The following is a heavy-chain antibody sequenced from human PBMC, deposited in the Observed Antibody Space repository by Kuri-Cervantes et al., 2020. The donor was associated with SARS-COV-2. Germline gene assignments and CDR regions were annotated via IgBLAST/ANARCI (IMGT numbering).Heavy chain of an antibody. J-gene: IGHJ3*02. D-gene: IGHD6-13*01. V-gene: IGHV1-2*06. Sequence: ASVKVSCKASGYTFTGYYMHWVRQAPGQGLEWMGRINPNSGGTNYAQKFQGRVTMTRDTSISTAYMELSRLRSDDTAVYYCARDADSSSWYPGALDIWGQGTMVTVSS. CDR1: GYTFTGYY. CDR2: INPNSGGT. CDR3: ARDADSSSWYPGALDI.